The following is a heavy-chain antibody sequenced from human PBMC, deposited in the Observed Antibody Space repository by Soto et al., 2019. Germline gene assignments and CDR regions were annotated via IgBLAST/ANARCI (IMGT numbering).Heavy chain of an antibody. J-gene: IGHJ4*02. CDR3: ARRWGYSFDY. CDR1: GGSISNSNYY. D-gene: IGHD7-27*01. Sequence: SETLSLTCNVSGGSISNSNYYWGWIRQPPGKGLEWIGSIYYTGNTYYNPSLKSRVTISVDTSKNQFSLKLSSVTAADTAVYYCARRWGYSFDYWGQGTLVTVSS. CDR2: IYYTGNT. V-gene: IGHV4-39*01.